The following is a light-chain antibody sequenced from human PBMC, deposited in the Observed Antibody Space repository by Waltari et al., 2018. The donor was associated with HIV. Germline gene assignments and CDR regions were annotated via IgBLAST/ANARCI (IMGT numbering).Light chain of an antibody. CDR1: SGDIGAYKS. J-gene: IGLJ1*01. Sequence: QSALTEPASVSGSPGQSIAISCTATSGDIGAYKSVSWYQQHTGKVPKLIIYDVNVRPSGVSDRFSGSKSGNTATLTISGLHSDDEADYYCCSYTVNSTGVFGAGTKITV. V-gene: IGLV2-14*03. CDR3: CSYTVNSTGV. CDR2: DVN.